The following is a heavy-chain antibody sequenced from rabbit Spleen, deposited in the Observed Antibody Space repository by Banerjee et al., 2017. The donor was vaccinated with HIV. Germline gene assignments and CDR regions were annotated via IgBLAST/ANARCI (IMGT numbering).Heavy chain of an antibody. J-gene: IGHJ4*01. Sequence: QEQLEESGGDLVKPEGSLTLTCTASGFSFSSSYWICWVRQAPGKGLEWIACIYTSSGITYYANWAKGRFTISKTSSTTVTLQMTSLTAADTATYFCARGVYLAYVGYGYATYYNLWGQGTLVTVS. CDR1: GFSFSSSYW. D-gene: IGHD6-1*01. CDR2: IYTSSGIT. CDR3: ARGVYLAYVGYGYATYYNL. V-gene: IGHV1S45*01.